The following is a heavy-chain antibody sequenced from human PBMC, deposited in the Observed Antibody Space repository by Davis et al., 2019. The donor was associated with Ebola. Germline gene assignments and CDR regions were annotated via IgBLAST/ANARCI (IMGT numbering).Heavy chain of an antibody. J-gene: IGHJ6*04. D-gene: IGHD5-18*01. Sequence: HSQTLSLTCAISGDSVSVNSGGWNWIRQSPSRGLEWLGRTYYMSKWYNDYGESVKSRITINPDTSKNQVSLHLNSVTPEDTALYYCARGWLRGGLDVWGGGTTVTVSS. CDR3: ARGWLRGGLDV. CDR2: TYYMSKWYN. CDR1: GDSVSVNSGG. V-gene: IGHV6-1*01.